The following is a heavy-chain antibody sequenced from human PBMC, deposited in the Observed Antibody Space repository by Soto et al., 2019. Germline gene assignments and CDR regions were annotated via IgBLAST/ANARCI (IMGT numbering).Heavy chain of an antibody. Sequence: PSETLSLTCTVSGGSISSSSYYWGWIRQHPGKGLEWIGYIYYSGSTYYNPSLKSRVTISVDTSKNQFSLKLSSVTAADTAVYYCVGELLSHYYYYGMDVWGQGTTVTVSS. V-gene: IGHV4-31*03. CDR1: GGSISSSSYY. CDR2: IYYSGST. J-gene: IGHJ6*02. D-gene: IGHD3-10*01. CDR3: VGELLSHYYYYGMDV.